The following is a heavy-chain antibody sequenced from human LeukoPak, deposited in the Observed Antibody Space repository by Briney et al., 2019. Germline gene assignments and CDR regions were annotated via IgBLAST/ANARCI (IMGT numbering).Heavy chain of an antibody. CDR3: AKDRLWYSSSWYLVDY. CDR2: ISGSGGST. J-gene: IGHJ4*02. V-gene: IGHV3-23*01. D-gene: IGHD6-13*01. Sequence: PGGSLRLSCAASGFTFSGYGMSWVRQAPGKGLEWVSAISGSGGSTYYADSVRGRFTISRDNSKNTLYLQMNSLRAEDTAVYYCAKDRLWYSSSWYLVDYWGQGTLVTVSS. CDR1: GFTFSGYG.